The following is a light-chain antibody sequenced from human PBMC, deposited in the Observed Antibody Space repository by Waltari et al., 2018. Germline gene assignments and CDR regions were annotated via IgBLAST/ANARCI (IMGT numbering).Light chain of an antibody. V-gene: IGKV1-8*01. CDR3: QQYYSYPWT. CDR1: QGISSY. Sequence: AIRMTQSPSSLPASTGVRVTITCRASQGISSYLAWYQQKPGNSPNLLIYAASTLQSGVPSRFSGSGSGTDFTLTISCLQSEDFATYYCQQYYSYPWTFGQGTKVEIK. J-gene: IGKJ1*01. CDR2: AAS.